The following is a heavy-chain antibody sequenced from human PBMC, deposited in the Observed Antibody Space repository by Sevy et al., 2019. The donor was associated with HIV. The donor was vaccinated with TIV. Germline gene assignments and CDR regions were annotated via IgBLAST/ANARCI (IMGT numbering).Heavy chain of an antibody. V-gene: IGHV4-59*01. CDR1: GGSISSYY. Sequence: WETLSLTCTVSGGSISSYYWSWIRQPPGKGLEWIGYLYYSGSTNDNPSLKSRVTISVDTSKNQFSLKLSSVTAADTAVYYCATEGDDYGATYYMDVWGKGTTVTVSS. CDR2: LYYSGST. D-gene: IGHD4-17*01. J-gene: IGHJ6*03. CDR3: ATEGDDYGATYYMDV.